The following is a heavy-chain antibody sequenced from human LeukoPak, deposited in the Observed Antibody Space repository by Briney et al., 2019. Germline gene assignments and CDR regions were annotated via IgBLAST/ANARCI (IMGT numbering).Heavy chain of an antibody. CDR2: INPNSGGT. J-gene: IGHJ4*02. Sequence: ASVKVSCKASGYTFTGYYMHWVRQAPGQGLEWMGRINPNSGGTNYAQKFQGRVTMTRDTSISTAYMELGRLRSDDTAVYYCARVKDDYVWGSYSYWGQGTLVTVSS. CDR1: GYTFTGYY. D-gene: IGHD3-16*01. V-gene: IGHV1-2*06. CDR3: ARVKDDYVWGSYSY.